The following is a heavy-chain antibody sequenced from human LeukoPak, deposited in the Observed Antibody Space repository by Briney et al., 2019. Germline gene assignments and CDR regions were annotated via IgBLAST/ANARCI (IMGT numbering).Heavy chain of an antibody. CDR3: ARDSSYDFWSGPMG. CDR1: GFTVSSNY. J-gene: IGHJ4*02. CDR2: IYSGGST. Sequence: GGSLRLSCAASGFTVSSNYMSWVRQAPGKGLEWVSVIYSGGSTYYADSVKGRFTISRDNSKNTLYLQMNSLRAEDTAVYYCARDSSYDFWSGPMGWGQGTLVTVSS. D-gene: IGHD3-3*01. V-gene: IGHV3-53*05.